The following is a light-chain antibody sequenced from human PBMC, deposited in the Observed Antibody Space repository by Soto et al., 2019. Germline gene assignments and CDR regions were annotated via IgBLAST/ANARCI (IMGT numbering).Light chain of an antibody. CDR1: QSNSNR. CDR3: QQSYSSPPT. Sequence: DIQMTHSPSSLSASVGDRLTLTCRASQSNSNRIKWYQQKPGKAPKLLIFAASSLHSGVPSRFSGSRSGPDFTLTISSLQPEDVATDYCQQSYSSPPTFGQGTKVDIK. V-gene: IGKV1-39*01. J-gene: IGKJ1*01. CDR2: AAS.